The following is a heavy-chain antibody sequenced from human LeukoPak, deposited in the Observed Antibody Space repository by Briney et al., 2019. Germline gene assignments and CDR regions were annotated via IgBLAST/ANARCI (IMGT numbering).Heavy chain of an antibody. D-gene: IGHD2-2*02. CDR2: IYYSGST. Sequence: SETLSLTCTVSGGSISSGGYYWSWIRQHPGKGLEWIGYIYYSGSTYSNPSLKSRVTISVDASKNQFSLNLSSVTAADTAVYYCTRYCSSTNCYKGGFDPWGQGTLVTVSS. J-gene: IGHJ5*02. V-gene: IGHV4-31*03. CDR3: TRYCSSTNCYKGGFDP. CDR1: GGSISSGGYY.